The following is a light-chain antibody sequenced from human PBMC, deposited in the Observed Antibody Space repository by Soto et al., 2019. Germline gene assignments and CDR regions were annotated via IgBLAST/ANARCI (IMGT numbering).Light chain of an antibody. Sequence: EIVLTQSPATLSLSPGERATLSCRASQSVSSYLVWYQQKPGQAPRLLIYDASNRATGIPARFSGSGSGTDFTLTISGLEPEDFAVYYCHQRYNWPRTFGQGTKVEIK. J-gene: IGKJ1*01. CDR1: QSVSSY. V-gene: IGKV3-11*01. CDR2: DAS. CDR3: HQRYNWPRT.